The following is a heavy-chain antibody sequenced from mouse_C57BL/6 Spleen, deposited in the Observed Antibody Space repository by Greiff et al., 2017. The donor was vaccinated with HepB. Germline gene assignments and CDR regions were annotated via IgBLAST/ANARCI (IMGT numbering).Heavy chain of an antibody. CDR3: ARSVDSSGYNFDY. CDR2: IDPEDGET. D-gene: IGHD3-2*02. J-gene: IGHJ2*01. V-gene: IGHV14-2*01. Sequence: EVQLQQSGAELVKPGASVKLSCTASGFNIKDYYMHWVKQRTEQGLEWIGRIDPEDGETKYAPTFQGKATITADTSSNTAYLQLSSLTSEDTAVYYCARSVDSSGYNFDYWGQGTTLTVSS. CDR1: GFNIKDYY.